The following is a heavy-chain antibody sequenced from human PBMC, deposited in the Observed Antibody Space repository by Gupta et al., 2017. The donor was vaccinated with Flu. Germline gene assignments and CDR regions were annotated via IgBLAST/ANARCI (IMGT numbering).Heavy chain of an antibody. D-gene: IGHD5-12*01. CDR1: GFTFSSYE. V-gene: IGHV3-48*03. J-gene: IGHJ3*02. Sequence: EVQLVESGGGLVQPGGSLRLSCAASGFTFSSYELNWVRQAPGKGLEWVSYISSSGSTIYYADSVKGRFTISRDNAKNSLYLQMNSLRAEDTAVYYCAREGRWLPGVPSAAFDIWGQGTMVTVSS. CDR3: AREGRWLPGVPSAAFDI. CDR2: ISSSGSTI.